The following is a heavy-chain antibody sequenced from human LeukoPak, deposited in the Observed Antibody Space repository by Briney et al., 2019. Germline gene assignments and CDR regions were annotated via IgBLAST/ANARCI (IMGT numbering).Heavy chain of an antibody. CDR1: GYSFTNYW. CDR3: ARHRISDYDSGVSWCGP. CDR2: IYPGDSNT. V-gene: IGHV5-51*01. J-gene: IGHJ5*02. Sequence: GESLKISCKGSGYSFTNYWIVWVRQMPGRGLEYMGFIYPGDSNTRYSPSFQGQVTISADKSISTAYLQWSSLKASDTAIYYCARHRISDYDSGVSWCGPWGQGTLVTVSS. D-gene: IGHD5-12*01.